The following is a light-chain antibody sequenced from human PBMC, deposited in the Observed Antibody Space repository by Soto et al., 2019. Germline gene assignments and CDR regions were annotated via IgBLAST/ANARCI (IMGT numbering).Light chain of an antibody. CDR1: SSDVGGYDY. J-gene: IGLJ2*01. CDR3: TSYTPGGAFVV. V-gene: IGLV2-8*01. Sequence: QSALTQPPSASGSPGQSVTISCTGTSSDVGGYDYVSWYQQHPGKAPKLMIYEVTIRPSGVSDRFSGSKSGNTASLTVSGLQAEDEADYYCTSYTPGGAFVVFGGGTKLTVL. CDR2: EVT.